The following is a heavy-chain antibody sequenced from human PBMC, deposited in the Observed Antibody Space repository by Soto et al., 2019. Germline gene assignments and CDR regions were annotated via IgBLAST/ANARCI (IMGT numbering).Heavy chain of an antibody. CDR3: ARRTQGLRRGYSGYDYFPLDY. D-gene: IGHD5-12*01. CDR1: GFTFSSYS. Sequence: EVQLVESGGGLVKPGGSLRLSCAASGFTFSSYSMNWVRQAPGQGLEWVSSISSSSSYIYYADSVKGRFTISRDNAKNSLYLQMNSLRAEDTAVYYCARRTQGLRRGYSGYDYFPLDYWGQGTLVTVSS. V-gene: IGHV3-21*01. CDR2: ISSSSSYI. J-gene: IGHJ4*02.